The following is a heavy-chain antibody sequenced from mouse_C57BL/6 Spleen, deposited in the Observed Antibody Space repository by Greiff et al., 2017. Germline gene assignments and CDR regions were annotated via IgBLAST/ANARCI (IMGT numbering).Heavy chain of an antibody. CDR1: GFNIKDDY. V-gene: IGHV14-4*01. J-gene: IGHJ2*01. CDR2: IDPENGDT. Sequence: VQLKQSGAELVRPGASVKLSCTASGFNIKDDYMHWVKQRPEQGLEWIGWIDPENGDTEYAPKFQGKATITADTSSNTAYLQLSSLTSEDTAVYYCTASGSYYFDYWGQGTTLTVSS. CDR3: TASGSYYFDY. D-gene: IGHD6-1*01.